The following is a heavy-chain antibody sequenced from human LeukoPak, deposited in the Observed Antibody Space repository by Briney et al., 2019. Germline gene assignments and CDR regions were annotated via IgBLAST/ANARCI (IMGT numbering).Heavy chain of an antibody. D-gene: IGHD5-24*01. J-gene: IGHJ4*02. CDR3: ARGAPRDGYNLGGFDY. CDR2: IYYSGST. V-gene: IGHV4-31*03. CDR1: GGSISSGGYY. Sequence: SETLSLTCTVSGGSISSGGYYWSWVRQHPGKGLEWIGYIYYSGSTYYNPSLKSRVTISVDTSKNQFSLKLSSVTAADTAVYYCARGAPRDGYNLGGFDYWGQGTLVTVSS.